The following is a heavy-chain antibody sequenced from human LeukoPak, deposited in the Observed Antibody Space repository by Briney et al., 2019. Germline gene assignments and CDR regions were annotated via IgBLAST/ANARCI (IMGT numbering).Heavy chain of an antibody. J-gene: IGHJ6*02. D-gene: IGHD6-13*01. Sequence: TGGSLRLSCAASGFTFGDYAMHWVRQAPGKGLEWVSGINWKSNNIGYADSVKGRFTISRDNAKNSLYLQMNSLRTEDTALYYCARDRAGYFYAMDVWGQGTSVTVPS. CDR2: INWKSNNI. CDR1: GFTFGDYA. CDR3: ARDRAGYFYAMDV. V-gene: IGHV3-9*01.